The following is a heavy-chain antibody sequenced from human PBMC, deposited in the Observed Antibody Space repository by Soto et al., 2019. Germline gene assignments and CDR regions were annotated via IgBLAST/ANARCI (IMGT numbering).Heavy chain of an antibody. CDR1: GFTFSSYA. D-gene: IGHD3-22*01. Sequence: PGGSLSLSCAASGFTFSSYAMSWVRQAPGKGLEWVSAISGSGGSTYYADSVKGRFTISRDNSKNTLYLQMNSLRAEDTAVYYCAKGTYDSSGYPRPSSFDYWGQGTLVTVSS. CDR3: AKGTYDSSGYPRPSSFDY. V-gene: IGHV3-23*01. CDR2: ISGSGGST. J-gene: IGHJ4*02.